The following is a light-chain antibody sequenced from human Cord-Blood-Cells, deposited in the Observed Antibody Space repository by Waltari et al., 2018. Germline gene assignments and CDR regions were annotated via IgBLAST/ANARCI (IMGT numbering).Light chain of an antibody. V-gene: IGLV1-40*01. CDR3: QSYDSSLSGSRV. CDR2: GNS. Sequence: QSVLTQPPSVSGAPGQRVTISCTGSSSNIGAGYDVHWYQQLPGTAPKLLIYGNSNRPAGVPDRFSGAKSGTSPSLAITWLQAEDEADYYCQSYDSSLSGSRVFGGGTKLTVL. J-gene: IGLJ3*02. CDR1: SSNIGAGYD.